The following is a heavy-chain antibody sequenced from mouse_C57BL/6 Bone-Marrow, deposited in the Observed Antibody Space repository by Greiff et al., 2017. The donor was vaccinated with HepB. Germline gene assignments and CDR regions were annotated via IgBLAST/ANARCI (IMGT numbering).Heavy chain of an antibody. CDR2: IYPGDGDT. CDR3: ARPYDYGDWYVDV. V-gene: IGHV1-82*01. D-gene: IGHD2-4*01. Sequence: QVQLQQSGPELVKPGASVKISCKASGYAFSSSWMNWVKQRPGKGLEWIGRIYPGDGDTNYNGTFKGKATLTADKSASTAYMQLSSLTSEDSAVYFCARPYDYGDWYVDVWGTGTTVTVAS. J-gene: IGHJ1*03. CDR1: GYAFSSSW.